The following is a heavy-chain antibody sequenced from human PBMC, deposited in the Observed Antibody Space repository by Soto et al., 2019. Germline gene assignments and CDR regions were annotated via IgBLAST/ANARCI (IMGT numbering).Heavy chain of an antibody. CDR3: ARDSPTMAGSCFAY. CDR2: FKANSGDT. V-gene: IGHV1-2*02. D-gene: IGHD1-26*01. CDR1: GYTFIDYY. J-gene: IGHJ4*02. Sequence: QVQLVQSGAEVKKPGASVKVSCKASGYTFIDYYIHWVRQAPGQGLEWMGWFKANSGDTRFAQKFQGRVTITGDTSISTACMELSSLRSDNSAVYYCARDSPTMAGSCFAYWGQGTLVTVSS.